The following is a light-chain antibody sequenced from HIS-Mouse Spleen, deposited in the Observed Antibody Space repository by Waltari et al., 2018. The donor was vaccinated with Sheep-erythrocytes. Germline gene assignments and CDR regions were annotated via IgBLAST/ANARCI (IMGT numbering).Light chain of an antibody. J-gene: IGLJ2*01. Sequence: QSALTQPRSVSGSPGQSVTISCTGTGSDAGGYNYVSWYQQHPGKAPKLMIYDVSKRPSEVPDRFSGSKSGNTASLTISGLQAEDEADYYCCSYAGSYTLVFGGGTKLTVL. V-gene: IGLV2-11*01. CDR2: DVS. CDR3: CSYAGSYTLV. CDR1: GSDAGGYNY.